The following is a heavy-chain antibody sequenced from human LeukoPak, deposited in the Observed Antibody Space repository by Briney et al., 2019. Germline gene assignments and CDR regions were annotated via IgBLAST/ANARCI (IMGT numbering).Heavy chain of an antibody. CDR1: GFTVSSNY. CDR3: AKDYPNVRTRGYFDL. J-gene: IGHJ2*01. V-gene: IGHV3-30*02. Sequence: PGGSLRLSCAASGFTVSSNYMSWVRQAPGKGLEWVAFIRYDGSNKYYADSVKGRFTISRDNSKNTLYLQMSSLRAEDTAVYYCAKDYPNVRTRGYFDLWGRGTLVTVSS. D-gene: IGHD1-14*01. CDR2: IRYDGSNK.